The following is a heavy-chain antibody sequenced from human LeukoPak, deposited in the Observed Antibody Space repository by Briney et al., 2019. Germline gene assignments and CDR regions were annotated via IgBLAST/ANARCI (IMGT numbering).Heavy chain of an antibody. V-gene: IGHV3-30-3*01. D-gene: IGHD1-26*01. CDR1: AFTFSSYA. CDR3: ARDGGPVGATI. CDR2: ISYDGSNK. Sequence: PGGSLRLSCAASAFTFSSYALHWVRQAPGKGLEWVAVISYDGSNKYYADSVKGRFTISRDNAKNSLYLQMNSLRAEDTAVYYCARDGGPVGATIWGQGTLVTVSS. J-gene: IGHJ4*02.